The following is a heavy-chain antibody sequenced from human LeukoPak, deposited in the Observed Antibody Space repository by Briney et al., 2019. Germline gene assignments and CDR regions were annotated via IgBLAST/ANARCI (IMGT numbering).Heavy chain of an antibody. CDR2: ISVYSGNT. D-gene: IGHD6-13*01. Sequence: ASVKVSCKASGYTFTSYGISWVRQAPGQGLEWMGWISVYSGNTQYTQNLQGRVTMTRDTSTSTAYMELRNLRSDDTAVYYCARDPPGGITPAGNFDYWGQGTLVTVSP. J-gene: IGHJ4*02. CDR1: GYTFTSYG. CDR3: ARDPPGGITPAGNFDY. V-gene: IGHV1-18*01.